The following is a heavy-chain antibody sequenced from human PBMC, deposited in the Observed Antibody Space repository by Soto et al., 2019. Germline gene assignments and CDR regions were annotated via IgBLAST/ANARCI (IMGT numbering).Heavy chain of an antibody. CDR3: ARDNIVVVTPPPRAVFDF. J-gene: IGHJ3*01. D-gene: IGHD2-21*02. V-gene: IGHV1-69*13. CDR2: IIPIFGTA. CDR1: GGTFSSYA. Sequence: GASVKVSCKASGGTFSSYAISWVRQAPGQGLEWMGGIIPIFGTANYAQKFQGRVTITADESTSTAYMELSSLRSEDPAVYYCARDNIVVVTPPPRAVFDFWGKGTRVPVSS.